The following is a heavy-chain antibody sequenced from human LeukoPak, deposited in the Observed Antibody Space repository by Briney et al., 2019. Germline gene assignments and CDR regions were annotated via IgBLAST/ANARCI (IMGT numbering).Heavy chain of an antibody. D-gene: IGHD2-15*01. Sequence: ASVKVSCKASGYTFTGYYMHWVRQAPGQGLEWMGWINPNSGGTNYAQKFQGRVTMTRDTSISTAYMELSRLRSDDTAVYYCARAVVASRLSLYYFDYWGQGTLVTVSS. CDR1: GYTFTGYY. CDR2: INPNSGGT. V-gene: IGHV1-2*02. J-gene: IGHJ4*02. CDR3: ARAVVASRLSLYYFDY.